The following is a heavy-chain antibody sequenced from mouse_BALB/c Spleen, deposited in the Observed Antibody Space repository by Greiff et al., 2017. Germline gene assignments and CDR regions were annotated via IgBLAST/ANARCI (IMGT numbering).Heavy chain of an antibody. J-gene: IGHJ3*01. Sequence: EVQLQESGGGLVQPGGSLKLSCAASGFTFSSYTMSWVRQTPEKRLEWVAYISNGGGSTYYPDTVKGRFTISRDNAKNTLYLQMSSLKSEDTAMYYCAKQEAWFAYWGQGTLSLSLQ. V-gene: IGHV5-12-2*01. CDR3: AKQEAWFAY. CDR2: ISNGGGST. CDR1: GFTFSSYT.